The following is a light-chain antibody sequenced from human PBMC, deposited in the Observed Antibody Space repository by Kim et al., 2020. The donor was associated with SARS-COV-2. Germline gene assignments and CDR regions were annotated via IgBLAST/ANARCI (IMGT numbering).Light chain of an antibody. J-gene: IGLJ3*02. CDR3: ETLSV. CDR2: LKDTGTS. CDR1: NRRSHNI. Sequence: ACLASSVKRHLTPSNRRSHNISARDQQPPGNAPRFWVKLKDTGTSHNGSGIPDRFSSTRSGANRYHTISNHQSEDEADYYCETLSVFGRGTQLTVL. V-gene: IGLV4-60*03.